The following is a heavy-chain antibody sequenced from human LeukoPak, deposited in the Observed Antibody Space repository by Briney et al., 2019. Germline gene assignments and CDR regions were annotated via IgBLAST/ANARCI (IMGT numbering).Heavy chain of an antibody. Sequence: PSETLSLTCTVSGGSISNYYWSWIRQPPGKGLEWIGYIYYSGSTDYNPSLKSRVTISVDTSKNQFSLKLSSVTAADTAVYYCARVAITFGGVIVIRGAFDIWGQGTMVNVSS. CDR1: GGSISNYY. D-gene: IGHD3-16*02. CDR2: IYYSGST. CDR3: ARVAITFGGVIVIRGAFDI. J-gene: IGHJ3*02. V-gene: IGHV4-59*08.